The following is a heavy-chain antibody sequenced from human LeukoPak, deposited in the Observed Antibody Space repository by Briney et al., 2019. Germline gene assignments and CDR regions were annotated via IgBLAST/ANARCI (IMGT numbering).Heavy chain of an antibody. CDR2: ISAYNGNT. J-gene: IGHJ6*02. D-gene: IGHD3-16*02. CDR3: ARDSVTSYDYGMDV. V-gene: IGHV1-18*01. Sequence: GAPVRVSCKASGYTFTSYGISWVRQAPGQGLEWMGWISAYNGNTNYAQKLQGRVTMTTDTSTSTAYMELRSLRSDDTAVYYCARDSVTSYDYGMDVWGQGTTVTVSS. CDR1: GYTFTSYG.